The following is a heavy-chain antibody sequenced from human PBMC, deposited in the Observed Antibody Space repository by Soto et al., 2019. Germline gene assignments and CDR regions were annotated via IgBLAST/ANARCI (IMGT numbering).Heavy chain of an antibody. CDR1: GFTFSSYA. Sequence: GSLRLSCAASGFTFSSYAMSWVRQAPGKGLEWVSAISGSGGSTYYADSVKGRFTISRDNSKNTLYLQMNSLRAEDTAVYYCAKDHVELHTFDYWGQGTLVTVSS. D-gene: IGHD1-7*01. J-gene: IGHJ4*02. V-gene: IGHV3-23*01. CDR3: AKDHVELHTFDY. CDR2: ISGSGGST.